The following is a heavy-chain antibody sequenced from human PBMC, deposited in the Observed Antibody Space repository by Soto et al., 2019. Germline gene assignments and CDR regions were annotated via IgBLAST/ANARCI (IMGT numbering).Heavy chain of an antibody. CDR1: GGSINTNC. V-gene: IGHV4-4*02. CDR3: ARHFGVTATRGFDY. CDR2: CYHSGAT. Sequence: QVQLQESGPGLVKPSRTLSLTCDVSGGSINTNCWSWVRQPQGTGLGRIGDCYHSGATNYNPSLKNRVTIFVENSNNQFSLNLNSVTAAAKAVYYCARHFGVTATRGFDYWGQGILVTVSS. J-gene: IGHJ4*02. D-gene: IGHD2-21*02.